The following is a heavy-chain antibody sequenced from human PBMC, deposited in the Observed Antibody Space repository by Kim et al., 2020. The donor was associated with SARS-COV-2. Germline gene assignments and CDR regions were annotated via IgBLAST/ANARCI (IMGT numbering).Heavy chain of an antibody. J-gene: IGHJ5*02. D-gene: IGHD3-10*01. V-gene: IGHV1-18*04. CDR1: GYTFTSYG. CDR3: ARDSLLWFGELLFRGGVGAGEYNWFDP. Sequence: ASVKVSCKASGYTFTSYGISWVRQAPGQGLEWMGWISAYNGNTNYAQKLQGRVTMTTDTSTSTAYMELRSLRSDDTAVYYCARDSLLWFGELLFRGGVGAGEYNWFDPWGQGTLVTVSS. CDR2: ISAYNGNT.